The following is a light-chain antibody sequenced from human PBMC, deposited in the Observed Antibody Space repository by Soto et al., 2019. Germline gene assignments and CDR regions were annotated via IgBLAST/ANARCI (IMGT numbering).Light chain of an antibody. CDR2: GAS. CDR1: QSVSRSY. J-gene: IGKJ1*01. CDR3: QQYGGSPWT. Sequence: IVLRQSPGTLSLSPGERATLSCRASQSVSRSYVAWYQQKPGQAPRLLIYGASSRATGISDRFSGSGSGTDFTLTISRLDPEDFAVYYCQQYGGSPWTFGQGTKVEMK. V-gene: IGKV3-20*01.